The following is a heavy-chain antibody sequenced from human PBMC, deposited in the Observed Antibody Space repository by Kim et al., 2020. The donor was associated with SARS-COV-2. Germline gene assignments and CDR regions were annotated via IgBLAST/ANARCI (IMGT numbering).Heavy chain of an antibody. V-gene: IGHV4-39*01. Sequence: SETLSLTCTVSGGSISSSSYYWGWIRQPPGKGLEWIGSIYYSGSTYYNPSLKSRVTISVDTSKNQFSLKLSSVTAADTAVYYCARHESSGWYYSSAEYFQHWGQGTLVTVSS. CDR2: IYYSGST. J-gene: IGHJ1*01. D-gene: IGHD6-19*01. CDR1: GGSISSSSYY. CDR3: ARHESSGWYYSSAEYFQH.